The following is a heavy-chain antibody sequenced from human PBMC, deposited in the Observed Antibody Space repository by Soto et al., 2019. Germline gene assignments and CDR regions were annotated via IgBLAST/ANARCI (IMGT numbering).Heavy chain of an antibody. V-gene: IGHV1-18*01. J-gene: IGHJ6*02. D-gene: IGHD3-22*01. CDR1: GYTFISYG. CDR3: ATSSITTIVGAITKDYYYGMDV. Sequence: ASVKVSCKASGYTFISYGITWVRQAPGQGLEWVGWISGYNGDTNYAQKFQGRVTMTTDTSTGTAYMELRSLRSDDTAVYYCATSSITTIVGAITKDYYYGMDVCGQGNTVTVSS. CDR2: ISGYNGDT.